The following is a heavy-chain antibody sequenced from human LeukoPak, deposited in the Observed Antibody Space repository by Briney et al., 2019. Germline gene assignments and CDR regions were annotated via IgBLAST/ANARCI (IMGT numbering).Heavy chain of an antibody. Sequence: QTGGSLRLSCAASGFTFNSYAVSWVRQAPGKGLEWVSAISGSGGSTYYADSVKGRFTISRDNSKNTLYLQMNSLRAEDTAVYYCAKDLVWSPIAAAGTYYYYYMDVWGKGTTVTVSS. J-gene: IGHJ6*03. V-gene: IGHV3-23*01. CDR3: AKDLVWSPIAAAGTYYYYYMDV. D-gene: IGHD6-13*01. CDR1: GFTFNSYA. CDR2: ISGSGGST.